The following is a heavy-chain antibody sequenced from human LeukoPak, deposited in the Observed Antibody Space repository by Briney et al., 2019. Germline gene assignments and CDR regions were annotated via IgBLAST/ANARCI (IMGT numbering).Heavy chain of an antibody. Sequence: PGGSLRLSCAASGFTFSSYAMHWVRQAPGKGLEWVAVISYDGSNKYYADSVKGRFTISRDNSKNTLYLQMNSLRAEDTAVYYCARGNYGSGSYSYWGQGTLVTVSS. J-gene: IGHJ4*02. V-gene: IGHV3-30-3*01. CDR1: GFTFSSYA. CDR3: ARGNYGSGSYSY. CDR2: ISYDGSNK. D-gene: IGHD3-10*01.